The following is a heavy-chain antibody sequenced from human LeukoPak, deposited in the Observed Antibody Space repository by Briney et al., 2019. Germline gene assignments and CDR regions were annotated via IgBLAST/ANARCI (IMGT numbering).Heavy chain of an antibody. CDR2: ISAYNGNT. D-gene: IGHD5-12*01. Sequence: GSSVKVSCKASGGTFSSYAISWVRQAPGQGLEWMGWISAYNGNTNYAQKLQGRVTMTTDTSTSTAYMELRSLRSDDTAVYYCARDRSRYSSDVDIVPVDYWGQGTLVTVSS. V-gene: IGHV1-18*01. CDR3: ARDRSRYSSDVDIVPVDY. CDR1: GGTFSSYA. J-gene: IGHJ4*02.